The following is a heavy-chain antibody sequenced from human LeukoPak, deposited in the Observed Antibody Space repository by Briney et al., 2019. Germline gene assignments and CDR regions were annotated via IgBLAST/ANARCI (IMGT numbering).Heavy chain of an antibody. CDR1: GFTFSDYY. D-gene: IGHD6-19*01. J-gene: IGHJ4*02. Sequence: PGGSLRLSCAASGFTFSDYYMSWIRQAPGKGLEWVSYISSSGSTIYYADSVKGRFTISRDNAKNSLYLQMNSLRAEDTAVYDCARGKQWRTTSYYFDYWGQGILVTVSS. CDR3: ARGKQWRTTSYYFDY. CDR2: ISSSGSTI. V-gene: IGHV3-11*01.